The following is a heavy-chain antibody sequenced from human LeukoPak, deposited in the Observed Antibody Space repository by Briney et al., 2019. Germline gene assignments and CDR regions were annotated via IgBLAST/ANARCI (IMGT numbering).Heavy chain of an antibody. V-gene: IGHV3-30*02. CDR2: IRFDGSNE. CDR3: AKDGSYYDFDY. D-gene: IGHD3-22*01. J-gene: IGHJ4*02. Sequence: PGVSLRLSCAASGFTFSSFGMHWVRQAPGKGLEWVAFIRFDGSNEYYPDSVRGRFTISRDNSKNTLYLLMNGLTAEDTALYYCAKDGSYYDFDYWGQGTLVTVSS. CDR1: GFTFSSFG.